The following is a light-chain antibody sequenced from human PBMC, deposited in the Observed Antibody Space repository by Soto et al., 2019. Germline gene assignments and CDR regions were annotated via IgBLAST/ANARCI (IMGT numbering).Light chain of an antibody. J-gene: IGKJ1*01. CDR1: QSVSSSY. V-gene: IGKV3-20*01. Sequence: EIVLTQSPGTLSLSPGERATLSWRASQSVSSSYLAWYQQKPGQAPRLLIYGASSRATGIPDRFSGSGSGTDFTLTISRLGPEDFAVYYCQQYGSSPRTFGQGTKVDIK. CDR2: GAS. CDR3: QQYGSSPRT.